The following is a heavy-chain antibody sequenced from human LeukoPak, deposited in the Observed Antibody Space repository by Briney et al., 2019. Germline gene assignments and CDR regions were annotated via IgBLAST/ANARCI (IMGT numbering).Heavy chain of an antibody. CDR2: ISNSATFI. Sequence: GGSLRLSCAASGFTFSTYTMNWVRQAPGKGLEWVSSISNSATFIDYADSVKGRFTISRDNAKNSLYLQMNSLRAEDTAVYYCARDCFGCSSSIDNWGQGTPVTVSS. CDR3: ARDCFGCSSSIDN. J-gene: IGHJ4*02. V-gene: IGHV3-21*01. D-gene: IGHD6-19*01. CDR1: GFTFSTYT.